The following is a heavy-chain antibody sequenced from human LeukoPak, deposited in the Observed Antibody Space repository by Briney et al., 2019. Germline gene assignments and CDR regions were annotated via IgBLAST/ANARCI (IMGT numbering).Heavy chain of an antibody. CDR1: GGSVSSGSYY. J-gene: IGHJ6*02. D-gene: IGHD2-21*01. Sequence: SETLSLTCTVSGGSVSSGSYYWSWIRQPPGKGLEWIGYIYYSGSTNYNPSLKSRVTISVDTSKNQFSLKLSSVTAADTAVYYCARNPIEGVAYYYYHGMDVWGQGTTVTVSS. CDR3: ARNPIEGVAYYYYHGMDV. CDR2: IYYSGST. V-gene: IGHV4-61*01.